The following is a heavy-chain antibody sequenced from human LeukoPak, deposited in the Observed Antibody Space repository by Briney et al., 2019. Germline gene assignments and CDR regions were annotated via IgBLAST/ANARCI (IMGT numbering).Heavy chain of an antibody. Sequence: SETLSLTCTVSGGSISSSSYYWGWIRQPPGKELEWIGDSSYSGNTYYNPSLESRVAISVDTSKNQFFLNLTSMTAADSAVYYCARHLPHSTGNKRGPDYWGQGTLVTVSS. CDR1: GGSISSSSYY. J-gene: IGHJ4*02. CDR3: ARHLPHSTGNKRGPDY. V-gene: IGHV4-39*01. D-gene: IGHD1-1*01. CDR2: SSYSGNT.